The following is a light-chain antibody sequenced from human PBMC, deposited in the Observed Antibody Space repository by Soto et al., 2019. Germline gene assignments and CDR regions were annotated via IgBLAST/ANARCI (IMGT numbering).Light chain of an antibody. Sequence: EIILTQSPATLPLSPGERATLSCGASQSVSSSYVAWYQHRPGLAPRLLIHDASSRATGIPDRFSGTKSGTDFTLTIRRLEPEDAAVYYCQQYGSSPITFGQGTRLEI. J-gene: IGKJ5*01. V-gene: IGKV3D-20*01. CDR2: DAS. CDR1: QSVSSSY. CDR3: QQYGSSPIT.